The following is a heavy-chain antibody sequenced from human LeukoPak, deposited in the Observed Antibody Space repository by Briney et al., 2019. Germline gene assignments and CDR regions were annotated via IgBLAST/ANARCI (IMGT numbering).Heavy chain of an antibody. CDR3: AKEGDEFRGYLDV. Sequence: SGGSLRLSCAASGFTFSRLGMQWVRQAPGKGLEWVAVIHNDGTQGQYGDSVKGRFTISKDNSQSTLYLQMNNLRDDDTAVYYCAKEGDEFRGYLDVWGKGTTVTVSS. J-gene: IGHJ6*03. D-gene: IGHD2-21*02. CDR1: GFTFSRLG. V-gene: IGHV3-30*02. CDR2: IHNDGTQG.